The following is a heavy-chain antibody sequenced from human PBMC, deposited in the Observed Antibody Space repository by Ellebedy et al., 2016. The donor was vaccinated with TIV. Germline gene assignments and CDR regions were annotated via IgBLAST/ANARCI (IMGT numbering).Heavy chain of an antibody. V-gene: IGHV4-39*07. J-gene: IGHJ3*02. D-gene: IGHD6-13*01. CDR3: ANVRRGSSWGYAFDI. CDR1: GGSISSNSYY. CDR2: IYYSGST. Sequence: MPSETLSLTCTVSGGSISSNSYYWGWIRQPPGKGLEWIGSIYYSGSTNYNPSLKSRVTISVDTSKNQFSLRLSSVTAADTAVYYCANVRRGSSWGYAFDIWGQGTMVTVSS.